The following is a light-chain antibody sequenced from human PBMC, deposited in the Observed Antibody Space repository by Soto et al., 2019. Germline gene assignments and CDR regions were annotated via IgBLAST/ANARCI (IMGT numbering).Light chain of an antibody. V-gene: IGLV2-8*01. CDR1: SSDVGGYNY. J-gene: IGLJ1*01. CDR3: SSYAGSNNQV. Sequence: QSALTQPPSASGSPGQSVTISCTGTSSDVGGYNYVSWYQQRPGRAPKLMIYEVSKRPSGVPDRFSGSKSGNTASLTVSGLQTEDEADYYCSSYAGSNNQVFGTGTKLTVL. CDR2: EVS.